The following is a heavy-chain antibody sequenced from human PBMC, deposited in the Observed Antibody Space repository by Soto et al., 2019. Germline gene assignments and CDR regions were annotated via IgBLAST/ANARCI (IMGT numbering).Heavy chain of an antibody. CDR3: AAYNPSCHAAFDF. V-gene: IGHV3-7*01. Sequence: WGTLRLSCSVSGCTFSSCWMSWCRQAPGKGLGWRDNINQDANKNYSVNCVKGRFTVFGDSEKNLLFLLMDSLRAEDTAVYYGAAYNPSCHAAFDFWGQGTMVTVSS. J-gene: IGHJ3*01. CDR1: GCTFSSCW. CDR2: INQDANKN. D-gene: IGHD1-20*01.